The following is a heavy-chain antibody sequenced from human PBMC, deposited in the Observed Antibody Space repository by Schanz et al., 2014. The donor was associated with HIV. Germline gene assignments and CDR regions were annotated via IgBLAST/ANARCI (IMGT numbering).Heavy chain of an antibody. CDR2: ISWNSGSI. Sequence: EVQLVESGGGLVQPGRSLRLSCAASGFTFDDYAMHWVRQAPGKGLEWVSGISWNSGSIGYADSVKGRFTISRDNAKNSLYLQMNSLRAEDTALYYCAKSLPIETATITYFDYWGQGTLVTVSS. CDR3: AKSLPIETATITYFDY. V-gene: IGHV3-9*01. D-gene: IGHD1-20*01. CDR1: GFTFDDYA. J-gene: IGHJ4*02.